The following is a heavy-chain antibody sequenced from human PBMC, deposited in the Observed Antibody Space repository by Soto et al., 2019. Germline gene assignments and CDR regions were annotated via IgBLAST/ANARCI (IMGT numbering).Heavy chain of an antibody. CDR2: INAGNGNT. CDR1: GYTFNSYG. J-gene: IGHJ2*01. V-gene: IGHV1-3*01. Sequence: QVQLVQSGAAVKKPGASVKVSCKASGYTFNSYGLQWVRQAPGQRLEWRGWINAGNGNTEYSQHFQGRDTITRDTSARPTEMEDSSMRPEDSAVYCWARGDGGSPGYLDPWGRGLLVAVSS. CDR3: ARGDGGSPGYLDP. D-gene: IGHD2-15*01.